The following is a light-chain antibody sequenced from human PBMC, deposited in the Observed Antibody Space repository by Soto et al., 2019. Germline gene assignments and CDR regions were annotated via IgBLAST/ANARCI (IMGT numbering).Light chain of an antibody. V-gene: IGKV3-20*01. CDR2: GAS. Sequence: EIVLTQSPGTLSLSPGERATLSCRTSQSVSSSYLAWYQQKPGQAPRLLIYGASSRAAGTPDRFSGSGSGTDFTLTISRLEAEDFAVYYCQRYGNSPQTFGQGTKVDIK. CDR3: QRYGNSPQT. CDR1: QSVSSSY. J-gene: IGKJ1*01.